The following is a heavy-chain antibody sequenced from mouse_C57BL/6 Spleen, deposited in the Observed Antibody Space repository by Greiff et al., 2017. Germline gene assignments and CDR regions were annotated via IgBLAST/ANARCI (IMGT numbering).Heavy chain of an antibody. CDR2: INYDGSST. CDR1: GFTFSDYY. J-gene: IGHJ1*03. CDR3: ARERDDGSSNWYFDG. V-gene: IGHV5-16*01. D-gene: IGHD1-1*01. Sequence: EVQVVESEGGLVQPGSSMKLSCTASGFTFSDYYMAWVRQVPEKGLEWVANINYDGSSTYYLDSLKSRFIISRDNAKNILYLQMSSLKSEDTATYYCARERDDGSSNWYFDGRGTGTTVTVS.